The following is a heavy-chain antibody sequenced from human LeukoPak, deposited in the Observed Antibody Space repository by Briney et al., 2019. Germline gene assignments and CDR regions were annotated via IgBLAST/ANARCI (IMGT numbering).Heavy chain of an antibody. CDR3: ARVFSPNPTEDY. Sequence: SVKVSCKASGGTFSSYAISWVRQAPGQGLEWMGGIIPIFGAANYAQKFQGRVTITADKSTSTAYMELSSLRSEDTAVYYCARVFSPNPTEDYWGQGTLVTVSS. CDR1: GGTFSSYA. J-gene: IGHJ4*02. CDR2: IIPIFGAA. V-gene: IGHV1-69*06. D-gene: IGHD3-9*01.